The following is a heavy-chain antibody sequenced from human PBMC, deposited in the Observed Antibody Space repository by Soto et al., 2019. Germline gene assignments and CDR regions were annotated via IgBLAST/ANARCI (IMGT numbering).Heavy chain of an antibody. CDR3: ARVLSSGWSRFDY. Sequence: QVQLQESGPGLVKPSGTLSLTCAVSGGSISSDYWWTWVRQPPGKGLEWIAEMYHSGSTNYNPSLQSRVTISVDKSKNQISLKLSSVTAADTAVYYCARVLSSGWSRFDYWGQGTLVTVSS. CDR1: GGSISSDYW. J-gene: IGHJ4*02. CDR2: MYHSGST. V-gene: IGHV4-4*02. D-gene: IGHD6-19*01.